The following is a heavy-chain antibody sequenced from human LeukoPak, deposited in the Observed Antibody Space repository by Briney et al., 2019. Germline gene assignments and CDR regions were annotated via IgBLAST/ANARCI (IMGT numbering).Heavy chain of an antibody. CDR1: GFTFSTYT. CDR2: IGNNGGGI. CDR3: AIDPNWGTHS. J-gene: IGHJ4*02. Sequence: GGSLRLSCAASGFTFSTYTMYWVRHPPGKRLEWVSIIGNNGGGIHYADSVKGRFTISRDNFKNALYLQMNSLRVEDTAVYYCAIDPNWGTHSWGQGILVTVSS. D-gene: IGHD7-27*01. V-gene: IGHV3-23*01.